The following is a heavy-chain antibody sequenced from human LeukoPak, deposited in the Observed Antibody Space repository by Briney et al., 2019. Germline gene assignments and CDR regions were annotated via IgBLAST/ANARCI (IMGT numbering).Heavy chain of an antibody. V-gene: IGHV3-7*01. Sequence: GGSLRLSCAASGFTFSSYWMSWVRQAPGKGLEWVANIKQDGSEKYYVDSVKGRFTISRDNAKNSLYLQMNSLRAEDTAVYYCARHLRPIASPIDAFDIWGQGTMVTVSS. CDR3: ARHLRPIASPIDAFDI. CDR1: GFTFSSYW. CDR2: IKQDGSEK. D-gene: IGHD3-22*01. J-gene: IGHJ3*02.